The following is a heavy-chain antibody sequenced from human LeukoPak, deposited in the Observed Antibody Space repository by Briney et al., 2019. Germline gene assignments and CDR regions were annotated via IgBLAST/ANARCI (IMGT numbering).Heavy chain of an antibody. D-gene: IGHD6-19*01. V-gene: IGHV3-23*01. CDR2: MSGSGAST. Sequence: GGSLRLSCSASGFTFSSYGMSWVRQAPGKGLEWVSHMSGSGASTYYADSVKGRFTISRDNSKNALYLQMNSLRAEGTAVYYCATVPIAVAADFDYWGQGTLVTVSS. CDR1: GFTFSSYG. J-gene: IGHJ4*02. CDR3: ATVPIAVAADFDY.